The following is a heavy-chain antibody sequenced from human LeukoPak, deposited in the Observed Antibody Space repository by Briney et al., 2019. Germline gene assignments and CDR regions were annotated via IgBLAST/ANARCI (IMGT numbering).Heavy chain of an antibody. Sequence: GGTLRLSSTASGFTFSDYWMTWGRHAPGEGPQWVANIKQDGRQRYYVDSGRGRFTISRDNAKNSLFLQMNSLGAWDTAVYYCARVYTFGYSGMDVWGQGTTVTVSS. J-gene: IGHJ6*02. V-gene: IGHV3-7*01. CDR1: GFTFSDYW. CDR2: IKQDGRQR. D-gene: IGHD5-18*01. CDR3: ARVYTFGYSGMDV.